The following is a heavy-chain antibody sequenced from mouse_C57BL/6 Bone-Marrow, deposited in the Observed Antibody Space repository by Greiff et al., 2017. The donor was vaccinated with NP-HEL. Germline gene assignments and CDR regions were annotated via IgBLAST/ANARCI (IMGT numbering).Heavy chain of an antibody. CDR2: INPNNGGT. Sequence: VQLQQSGPELVKPGASVKISCKASGYTFTDYYMNWVKQSHGKSLEWIGDINPNNGGTSYNQKFKGKATLTVDKSSSTAYMELRSLTSEDSAVYYCARGDYDDEGVDYWGQGTTLTGSS. D-gene: IGHD2-4*01. V-gene: IGHV1-26*01. CDR1: GYTFTDYY. CDR3: ARGDYDDEGVDY. J-gene: IGHJ2*01.